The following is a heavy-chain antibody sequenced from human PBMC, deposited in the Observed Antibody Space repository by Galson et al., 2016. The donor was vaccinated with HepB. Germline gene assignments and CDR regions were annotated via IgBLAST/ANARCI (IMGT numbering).Heavy chain of an antibody. CDR1: GFILRDYY. J-gene: IGHJ4*02. CDR2: TRNRARSYTT. Sequence: LRLSCAASGFILRDYYMDWVRQAPGKGLEWVGRTRNRARSYTTDYVASVKGRFTISRDNSKSSVYLHKNGLKPEDTAIYYCTRTGLGDFDYWGRGTLVTVSS. V-gene: IGHV3-72*01. CDR3: TRTGLGDFDY.